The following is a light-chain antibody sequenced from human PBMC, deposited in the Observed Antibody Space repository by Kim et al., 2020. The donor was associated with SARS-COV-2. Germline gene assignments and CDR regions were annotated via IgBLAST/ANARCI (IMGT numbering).Light chain of an antibody. J-gene: IGLJ3*02. V-gene: IGLV4-69*01. CDR3: QTWGTGIHEDWV. CDR2: LNSDGSH. Sequence: QPVLTQSPSASASLGASVKLTCTLSSGHSSYAIAWHQQQPEKGPRYLMKLNSDGSHSKGDGIPDRFSGSSSGAERYLTISSLQSEDEADYYCQTWGTGIHEDWVFGGGTQLTVL. CDR1: SGHSSYA.